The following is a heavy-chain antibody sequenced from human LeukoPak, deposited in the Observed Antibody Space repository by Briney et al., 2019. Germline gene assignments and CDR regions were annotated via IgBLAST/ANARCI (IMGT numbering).Heavy chain of an antibody. CDR2: IYTSGST. CDR1: GGSISSYY. J-gene: IGHJ5*02. Sequence: SETLSLTCTVSGGSISSYYGRWIRQPAGKGLEWIGRIYTSGSTNYNPSLKSRVTMSVDTSKNQFSLKLSSVTAADTAVYYCARERLVVVVPAANLIWFDPWGQGTLVTVSS. CDR3: ARERLVVVVPAANLIWFDP. D-gene: IGHD2-2*01. V-gene: IGHV4-4*07.